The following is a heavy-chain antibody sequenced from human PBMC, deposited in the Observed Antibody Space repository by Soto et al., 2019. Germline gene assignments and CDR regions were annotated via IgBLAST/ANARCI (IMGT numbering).Heavy chain of an antibody. V-gene: IGHV3-7*01. D-gene: IGHD3-3*01. CDR2: IKQDGGEK. CDR3: AKDENEYSSCDSWSGYAPFDY. Sequence: GGSLRLSCTASGFTFSNYGMSWVRQAPGRGLEWVASIKQDGGEKYYMDSVKGRFTISKDNAKNSLYLQLNSLRAEDTAVYYCAKDENEYSSCDSWSGYAPFDYWGQGTLLTVSS. CDR1: GFTFSNYG. J-gene: IGHJ4*02.